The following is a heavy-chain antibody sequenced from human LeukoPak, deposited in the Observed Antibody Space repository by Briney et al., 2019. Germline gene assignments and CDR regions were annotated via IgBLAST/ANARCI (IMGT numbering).Heavy chain of an antibody. CDR2: IYYSGST. D-gene: IGHD3-3*01. Sequence: SETLSLTCTVSGGTISSSSYYWGWIRQPPGKGLEWIGSIYYSGSTYYNPSLKSRVTISVDTSKNQFSLKLSSVTAADTAVYYCARNAFWSGYYTFDYWGQGTLVTVSS. J-gene: IGHJ4*02. V-gene: IGHV4-39*01. CDR3: ARNAFWSGYYTFDY. CDR1: GGTISSSSYY.